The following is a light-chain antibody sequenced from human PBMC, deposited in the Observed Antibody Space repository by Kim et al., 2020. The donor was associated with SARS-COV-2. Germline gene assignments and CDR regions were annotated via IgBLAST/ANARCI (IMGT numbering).Light chain of an antibody. J-gene: IGKJ1*01. CDR1: QSVSSN. V-gene: IGKV3-15*01. Sequence: SVSPGERATLACRASQSVSSNLAWYQQKPGQAPRPLIYGASTRATGIPARFSGSGSGTEFTLTISSLQSEDFAVYYCKQYNNWWTFGQGTKVDIK. CDR2: GAS. CDR3: KQYNNWWT.